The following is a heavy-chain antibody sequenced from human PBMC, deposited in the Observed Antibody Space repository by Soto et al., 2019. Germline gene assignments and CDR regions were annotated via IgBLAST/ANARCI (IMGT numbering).Heavy chain of an antibody. CDR3: ASHLTYYYDSSGYTGHDAFDI. CDR2: IYYSGST. V-gene: IGHV4-61*05. Sequence: SETLPLTCTVSCGSISTRSYYWGWIRTPPGKGLEWIGYIYYSGSTNYNPSLQSRVTISVDTSKNQFSLKLSSVTAADTAVYYCASHLTYYYDSSGYTGHDAFDIWGQGTMVTVSS. CDR1: CGSISTRSYY. J-gene: IGHJ3*02. D-gene: IGHD3-22*01.